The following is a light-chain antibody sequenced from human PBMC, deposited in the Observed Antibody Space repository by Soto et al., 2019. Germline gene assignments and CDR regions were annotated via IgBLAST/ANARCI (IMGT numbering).Light chain of an antibody. CDR1: SSNIGSNS. Sequence: QSVLTQPPSASGTPGQRVTISCSGSSSNIGSNSVNGYQQLPGTAPKLLIYSNDRRPSGVPDRFSGSKSGTSASLAISGLQAEDEADYYCAACGDSLSGYVFGTGTKLTVL. CDR2: SND. J-gene: IGLJ1*01. V-gene: IGLV1-44*01. CDR3: AACGDSLSGYV.